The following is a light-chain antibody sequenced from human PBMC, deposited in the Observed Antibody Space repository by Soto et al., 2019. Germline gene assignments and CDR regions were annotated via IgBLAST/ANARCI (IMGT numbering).Light chain of an antibody. J-gene: IGLJ1*01. CDR3: CSYTSSITYV. CDR2: EVS. V-gene: IGLV2-14*01. Sequence: QSVLTQPASVSGSPGQSITISCTGTSSDVGGYNYVSWYQQHPGRAPKLMIYEVSNRPSGVANRFSGSKPGKTPSLPISGLQAEDEADYYCCSYTSSITYVFGTGTKVTVL. CDR1: SSDVGGYNY.